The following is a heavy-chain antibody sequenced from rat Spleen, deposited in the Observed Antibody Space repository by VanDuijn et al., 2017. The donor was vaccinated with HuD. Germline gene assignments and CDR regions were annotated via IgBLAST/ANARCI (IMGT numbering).Heavy chain of an antibody. CDR2: ILYDSGNT. D-gene: IGHD1-12*03. J-gene: IGHJ4*01. Sequence: EVQLVESGGGLVQPGGSLKFSCSASGFTFSAYAMAWVRQAPKKGLEWVATILYDSGNTFYRDSVKGRFTISRDNAKSTLYLQMDSLRSEDTASYYCARHHYDGYYHGPVFGVMDAWGQGASVTVSS. V-gene: IGHV5-17*01. CDR1: GFTFSAYA. CDR3: ARHHYDGYYHGPVFGVMDA.